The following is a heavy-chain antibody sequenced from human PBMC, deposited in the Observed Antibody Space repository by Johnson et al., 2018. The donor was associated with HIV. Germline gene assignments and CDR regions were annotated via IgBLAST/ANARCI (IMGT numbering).Heavy chain of an antibody. J-gene: IGHJ3*02. D-gene: IGHD3-10*01. CDR1: GFTFSDYY. CDR3: ARGGLEYAFDI. CDR2: ISGGGSAI. V-gene: IGHV3-11*04. Sequence: QVQLVESGGGLVKPGGSLRLSCAVSGFTFSDYYMSWIRQAPGKGLEWISYISGGGSAIYYADSVKGRFTISRDNSKNTLYLQMNGLRAEDTAVYYCARGGLEYAFDIWGQGTMLTVSS.